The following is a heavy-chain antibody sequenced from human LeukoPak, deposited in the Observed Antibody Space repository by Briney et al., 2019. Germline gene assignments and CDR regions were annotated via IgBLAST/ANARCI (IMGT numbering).Heavy chain of an antibody. CDR3: ARAYSSGWYVQAGIDY. V-gene: IGHV3-21*01. J-gene: IGHJ4*02. D-gene: IGHD6-19*01. CDR1: GFTFSSYS. Sequence: GGSLRLSCAASGFTFSSYSMNWVRKAPGKGLEWVSSISSSSRYIYYADTVKGRFTISRDNAKNSLYLQMNSLRAEDTAVYYCARAYSSGWYVQAGIDYWGQGTLVTVSS. CDR2: ISSSSRYI.